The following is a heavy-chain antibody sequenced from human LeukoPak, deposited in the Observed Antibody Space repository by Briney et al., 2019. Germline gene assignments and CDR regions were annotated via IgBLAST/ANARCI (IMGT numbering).Heavy chain of an antibody. Sequence: GGSRRLSCAASGFTFNSYWMVWFRQAPGKGLVWVSCINPDGSWTLHADSVKGRFAISRDYARNTLYLQMNSLGVEDTAMYYCARYEQRPGVTASDPWSQGTLVTVSS. D-gene: IGHD2-21*02. CDR3: ARYEQRPGVTASDP. CDR1: GFTFNSYW. CDR2: INPDGSWT. J-gene: IGHJ5*02. V-gene: IGHV3-74*01.